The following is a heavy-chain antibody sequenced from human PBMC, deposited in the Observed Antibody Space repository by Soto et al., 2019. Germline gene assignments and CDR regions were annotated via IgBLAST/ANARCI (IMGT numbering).Heavy chain of an antibody. CDR3: ARGRIVAATKLDY. Sequence: QVQLQQWGAGLLKPSETLSLTCAVYGGSFSGYYWSWIRQPPGKGLECIGEINHCGSTNYNPSRKRVVTISVDTSKNQFSLKLTSLTPADTAVYYCARGRIVAATKLDYWGQGTLVTVSS. CDR1: GGSFSGYY. D-gene: IGHD1-26*01. J-gene: IGHJ4*02. CDR2: INHCGST. V-gene: IGHV4-34*01.